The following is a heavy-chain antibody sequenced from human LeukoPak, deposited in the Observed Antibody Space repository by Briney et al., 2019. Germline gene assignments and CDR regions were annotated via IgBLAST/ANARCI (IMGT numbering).Heavy chain of an antibody. V-gene: IGHV4-4*07. CDR1: GGSISSYY. Sequence: SETLSLTCTVSGGSISSYYWSWIRQPAGKGLEWIGRIYTSGSTNYNPSLKSRVTISVDTSKNQFSLKLSSVTAADTAVYYCARHDYVYYYYGMDVWGQGTTVTVSS. CDR3: ARHDYVYYYYGMDV. J-gene: IGHJ6*02. CDR2: IYTSGST. D-gene: IGHD3-16*01.